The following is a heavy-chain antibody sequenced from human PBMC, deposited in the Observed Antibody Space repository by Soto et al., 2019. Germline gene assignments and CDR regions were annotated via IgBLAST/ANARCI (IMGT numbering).Heavy chain of an antibody. J-gene: IGHJ6*02. CDR3: ARADILTPYFV. CDR1: GYTFTSYY. Sequence: GASVKVSCKASGYTFTSYYMHWVLQAPGQGLEWMGIVNPSGGSTSYAQKFQGRVTMTRDTSTSTVYMELSSLRSEDTAVYYCARADILTPYFVWGQGTTVTVSS. D-gene: IGHD3-9*01. CDR2: VNPSGGST. V-gene: IGHV1-46*01.